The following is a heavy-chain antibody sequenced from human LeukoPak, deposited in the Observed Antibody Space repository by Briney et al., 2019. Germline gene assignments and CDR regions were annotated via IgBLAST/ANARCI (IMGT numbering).Heavy chain of an antibody. J-gene: IGHJ4*02. Sequence: SETLSLTCTVSGDSISSYYWSWIRQPPGKGLEWIGYIYYSGNTDYNPSLKSRVTISVDRSKNQFSLQLTSVTAADTAVYYCARSLYGSNWSHFNFWGQGTLVIVSS. CDR1: GDSISSYY. CDR3: ARSLYGSNWSHFNF. V-gene: IGHV4-59*01. D-gene: IGHD4-11*01. CDR2: IYYSGNT.